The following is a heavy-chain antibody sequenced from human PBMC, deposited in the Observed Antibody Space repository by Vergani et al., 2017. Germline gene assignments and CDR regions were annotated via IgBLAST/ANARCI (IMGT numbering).Heavy chain of an antibody. D-gene: IGHD2-2*01. CDR2: IIPIFGPA. V-gene: IGHV1-69*01. CDR1: GGTFSSYA. J-gene: IGHJ3*02. Sequence: QVQLVQSGAEVKKPGSSVKVSCKASGGTFSSYAISWVRQAPGQGLEWMGGIIPIFGPAHYAQKFQGRVTITADESTSTAYMELSSLRSEDTAVYYCARDPPKYCSSTSCSPGAFDIWGQGTMVTVSS. CDR3: ARDPPKYCSSTSCSPGAFDI.